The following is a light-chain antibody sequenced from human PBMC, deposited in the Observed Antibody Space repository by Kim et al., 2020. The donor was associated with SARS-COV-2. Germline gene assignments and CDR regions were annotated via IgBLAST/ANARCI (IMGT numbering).Light chain of an antibody. V-gene: IGKV1-33*01. Sequence: SCLSASVGDKVTITCQASMYIGDYLNWYQQRPGKAPELLIYDTSNVEGGVPSRFSATKSGTDFTFTITNLQAEDVATYYCQQRFAFGPGTKVDIK. CDR3: QQRFA. J-gene: IGKJ3*01. CDR1: MYIGDY. CDR2: DTS.